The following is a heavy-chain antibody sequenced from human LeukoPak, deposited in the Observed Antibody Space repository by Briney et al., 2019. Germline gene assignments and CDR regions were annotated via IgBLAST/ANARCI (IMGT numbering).Heavy chain of an antibody. CDR1: GGSISSGDYY. J-gene: IGHJ1*01. CDR2: IYYSGST. CDR3: AGGGSYYRVGYFQH. Sequence: PSQTLSLTCTVSGGSISSGDYYWSWIRQPPGKGLEWIGYIYYSGSTYYNPSLKSRVTISVDTSKNQFSLKLSSVTAADTAVYYCAGGGSYYRVGYFQHWGQGTLVTVSS. V-gene: IGHV4-30-4*01. D-gene: IGHD1-26*01.